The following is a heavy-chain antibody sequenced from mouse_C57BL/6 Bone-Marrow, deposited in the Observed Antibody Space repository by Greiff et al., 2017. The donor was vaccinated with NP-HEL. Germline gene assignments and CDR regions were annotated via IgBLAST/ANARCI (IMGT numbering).Heavy chain of an antibody. CDR3: ARLYSNYVAWFAY. V-gene: IGHV1-59*01. CDR1: GYTFTSYW. CDR2: IDPSVSYT. Sequence: QVQLKQPGAELVRPGTSVKLSCKASGYTFTSYWMHWVKQRPGQGLEWIGVIDPSVSYTNYNQKFKGQATLTVDTSSSTAYMQLSSLTSEDSAVYYCARLYSNYVAWFAYWGQGTLVTVSA. D-gene: IGHD2-5*01. J-gene: IGHJ3*01.